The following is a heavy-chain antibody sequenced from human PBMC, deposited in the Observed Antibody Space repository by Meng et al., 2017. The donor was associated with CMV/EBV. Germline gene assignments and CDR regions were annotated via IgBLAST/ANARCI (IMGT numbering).Heavy chain of an antibody. CDR3: ARDGTTVTFDY. Sequence: GGSLRLSCAASGFTLRSYSMNWVRQAPGKGLEWVSSISSDSSYIYYADSMKGRFTISRDNAKNSLYLQINSLRVEDTAVYYCARDGTTVTFDYWGQGTLVTVSS. J-gene: IGHJ4*02. D-gene: IGHD4-17*01. CDR2: ISSDSSYI. CDR1: GFTLRSYS. V-gene: IGHV3-21*04.